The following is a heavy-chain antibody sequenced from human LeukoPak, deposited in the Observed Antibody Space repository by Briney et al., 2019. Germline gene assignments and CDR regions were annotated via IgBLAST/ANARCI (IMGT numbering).Heavy chain of an antibody. J-gene: IGHJ4*02. V-gene: IGHV3-21*01. CDR2: ISRNSCHI. Sequence: KPRGSLRLSCAASGFTFSIYSMDWVRQAPGKGLEWVSSISRNSCHINYADSVKGRFTISRDNAKNSLYLQMNSLRAEDTAVYYCARDLAIAARPAFDYWGQGTLVTVSS. CDR3: ARDLAIAARPAFDY. CDR1: GFTFSIYS. D-gene: IGHD6-6*01.